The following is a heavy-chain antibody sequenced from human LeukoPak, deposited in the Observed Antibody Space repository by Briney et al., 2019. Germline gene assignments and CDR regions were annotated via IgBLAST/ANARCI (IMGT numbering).Heavy chain of an antibody. V-gene: IGHV4-31*03. J-gene: IGHJ3*02. CDR2: IYYSGST. D-gene: IGHD2-2*01. CDR3: ARDYGIVPGAFDI. Sequence: SETLSLTCTVSGGSISSGGYYWSWIRQHPGKGLEWIGYIYYSGSTYYNPSPKSRVTISVDTSKNQFSLKLSSVTAADTAVYYCARDYGIVPGAFDIWGQGTMVTVSS. CDR1: GGSISSGGYY.